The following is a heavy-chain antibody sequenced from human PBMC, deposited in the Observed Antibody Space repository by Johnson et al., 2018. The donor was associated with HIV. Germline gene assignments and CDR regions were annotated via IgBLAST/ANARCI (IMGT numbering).Heavy chain of an antibody. V-gene: IGHV3-20*04. CDR3: ARDYPYDRSPRGAFDI. CDR1: GFTFDDYG. Sequence: VQLVESGGGVVRPGGSLRLSCAASGFTFDDYGMSWVRQAPGKGLEWVSGITWNGGGTHYADSVTGRFTISRDNSKNTLFMQMNSLRGEDTAVYYCARDYPYDRSPRGAFDIWGHGTMVTVSS. CDR2: ITWNGGGT. D-gene: IGHD3-22*01. J-gene: IGHJ3*02.